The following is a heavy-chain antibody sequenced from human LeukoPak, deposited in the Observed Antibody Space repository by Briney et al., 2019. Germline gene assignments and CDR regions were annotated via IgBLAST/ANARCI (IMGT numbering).Heavy chain of an antibody. CDR2: ISGSGGST. Sequence: GGSLRLSCITSGFTFSSYGMTWVRQAPGKGLEWVSGISGSGGSTYYADSVKGRFTISRDNSKNTLYLQMNSLRAEDTAVYYCAKGSGYSGYEEGFDYWGQGTLVTVSS. CDR3: AKGSGYSGYEEGFDY. V-gene: IGHV3-23*01. J-gene: IGHJ4*02. D-gene: IGHD5-12*01. CDR1: GFTFSSYG.